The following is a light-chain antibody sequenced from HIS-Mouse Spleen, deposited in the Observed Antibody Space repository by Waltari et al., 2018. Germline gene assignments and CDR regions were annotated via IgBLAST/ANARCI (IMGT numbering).Light chain of an antibody. CDR3: SSYTSSSTYV. J-gene: IGLJ1*01. Sequence: QSALTQPASVSGSPGPSITISCTGPSSDGGGYNFVSWYQQHPGKAPKLMIYDVSNRPSGVSNRFSGSKSGNTASLTISGLQAEDEADYYCSSYTSSSTYVFGTGTKVTVL. CDR2: DVS. V-gene: IGLV2-14*03. CDR1: SSDGGGYNF.